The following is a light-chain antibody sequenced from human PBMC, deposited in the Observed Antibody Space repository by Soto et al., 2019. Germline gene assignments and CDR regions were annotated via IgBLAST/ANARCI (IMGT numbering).Light chain of an antibody. CDR2: GAS. CDR1: QNVNTN. CDR3: QQYNNWPYT. J-gene: IGKJ2*01. V-gene: IGKV3-15*01. Sequence: EIVMTQSPATLSVSPGERATLSCRASQNVNTNLAWYQQKPGQAPRLLIYGASTRATGIPARFSGSGSETEFTLTISSLQSEDFAVYSFQQYNNWPYTFGQGTELEIK.